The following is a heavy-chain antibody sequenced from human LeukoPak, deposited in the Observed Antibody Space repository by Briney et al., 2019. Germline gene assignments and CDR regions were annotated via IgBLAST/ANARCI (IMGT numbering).Heavy chain of an antibody. D-gene: IGHD3-22*01. CDR3: AKGGSFYDSSGYADY. J-gene: IGHJ4*02. CDR2: IRGGGSST. Sequence: GGSLRLSCAASGFTFSSYAMSWVRQAPGKGLEWVSAIRGGGSSTYYADSVKGRFTISRDNSKNTLSLQMNSLRAEDTAIYYCAKGGSFYDSSGYADYWGQGALVTVSS. V-gene: IGHV3-23*01. CDR1: GFTFSSYA.